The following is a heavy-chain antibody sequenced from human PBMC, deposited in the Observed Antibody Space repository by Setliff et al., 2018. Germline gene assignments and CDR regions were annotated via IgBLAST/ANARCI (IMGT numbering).Heavy chain of an antibody. Sequence: SETLSLTCTVSGASISSGTYYWAWIRQPPGKGLEWIGRIHYRGTTYSNASLASRLTISVDTAKNQFSLKLTSVTAADTAVYYCARGITSGGYWGQRFLYLDVWGRGTTVTVSS. CDR3: ARGITSGGYWGQRFLYLDV. D-gene: IGHD3-22*01. CDR2: IHYRGTT. CDR1: GASISSGTYY. J-gene: IGHJ6*03. V-gene: IGHV4-39*01.